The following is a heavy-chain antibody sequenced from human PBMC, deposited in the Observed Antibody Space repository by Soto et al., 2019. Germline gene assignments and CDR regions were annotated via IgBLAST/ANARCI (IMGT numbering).Heavy chain of an antibody. CDR2: IYYSGNI. V-gene: IGHV4-39*01. CDR1: GGSISSDIHY. Sequence: QLQLQESGPGLVKPSETLSLTCTVSGGSISSDIHYWGWIRQPPGKGLEWIGTIYYSGNIYNNPSLRSRVTISMDTSKNKFSLRLTPVTAADTAVYYCARHTDCGSGSSCLGSDNMDTDAFDIWGQGTIVTVS. J-gene: IGHJ3*02. CDR3: ARHTDCGSGSSCLGSDNMDTDAFDI. D-gene: IGHD3-10*01.